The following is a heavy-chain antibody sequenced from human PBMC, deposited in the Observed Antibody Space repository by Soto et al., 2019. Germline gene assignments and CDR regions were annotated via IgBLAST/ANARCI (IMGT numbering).Heavy chain of an antibody. CDR1: GGSISSGGYS. CDR3: AAGGGLPRYY. J-gene: IGHJ4*02. CDR2: IYHSGST. D-gene: IGHD5-12*01. V-gene: IGHV4-30-2*01. Sequence: QLQLQESGSGLVKPSQTLSLTCAVSGGSISSGGYSWSWIRQPPGKGLEWIGYIYHSGSTFYNPSHKGRVTISVDRTKNQFSLKLSSVTAADTAVYYCAAGGGLPRYYWGQGTLVTVSS.